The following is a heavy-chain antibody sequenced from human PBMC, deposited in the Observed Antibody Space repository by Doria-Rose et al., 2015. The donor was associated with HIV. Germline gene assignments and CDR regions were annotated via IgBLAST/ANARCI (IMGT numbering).Heavy chain of an antibody. V-gene: IGHV2-26*01. Sequence: QESGPVLVKPTETLTLTCTVSGVSLSSPGMGVSWIRQPPGKALEWLANIVSDDERAYKTSLQSRLTISRGTSKSQVVLTMTDTDPVDTATYYCARIKSSRWYHKYYFDFWGQGTLVIVSA. D-gene: IGHD6-13*01. CDR2: IVSDDER. CDR3: ARIKSSRWYHKYYFDF. J-gene: IGHJ4*02. CDR1: GVSLSSPGMG.